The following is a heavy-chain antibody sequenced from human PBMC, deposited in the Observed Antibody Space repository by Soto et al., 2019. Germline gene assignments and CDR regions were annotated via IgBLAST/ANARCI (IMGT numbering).Heavy chain of an antibody. V-gene: IGHV3-48*02. D-gene: IGHD1-26*01. J-gene: IGHJ4*02. Sequence: EVQLVESGGGLVQPGGSLRLSCAASGFTFSTYSMNWVRQAPGKGLEWVSYVNSGTTSYADSVKGRFTISRDNAKNTLYLHINGLRDEDTAVYFCARDYQWAFDYWGQGILVTVSS. CDR2: VNSGTT. CDR1: GFTFSTYS. CDR3: ARDYQWAFDY.